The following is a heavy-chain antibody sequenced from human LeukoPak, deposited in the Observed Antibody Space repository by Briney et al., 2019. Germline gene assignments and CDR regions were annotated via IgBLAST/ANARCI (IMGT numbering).Heavy chain of an antibody. V-gene: IGHV3-7*01. CDR1: GFSFTSYN. CDR2: IKQDGSEK. D-gene: IGHD6-19*01. J-gene: IGHJ4*02. Sequence: GSLRLSCAASGFSFTSYNFHWVRQAPGKGLEWVANIKQDGSEKYYVDSVKGRFTISRDNAKNSLYLQMNSLRAEDTAVYYCAILIAVTIDFDYWGQGTLVTVSS. CDR3: AILIAVTIDFDY.